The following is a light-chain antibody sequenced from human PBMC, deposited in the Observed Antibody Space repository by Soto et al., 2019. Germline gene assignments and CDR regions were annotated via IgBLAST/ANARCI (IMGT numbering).Light chain of an antibody. J-gene: IGLJ7*02. V-gene: IGLV1-47*01. CDR2: RNN. CDR3: AAWDDSLSGG. Sequence: QSVLTQPPSASGTPGQRVTISCSGSSSNIGSNYVYWYQQLPGTAPKLLIYRNNQRPSGVPDRFSGSKSGTSASLAISGLGSEDEADYYCAAWDDSLSGGFGGGPQLTAL. CDR1: SSNIGSNY.